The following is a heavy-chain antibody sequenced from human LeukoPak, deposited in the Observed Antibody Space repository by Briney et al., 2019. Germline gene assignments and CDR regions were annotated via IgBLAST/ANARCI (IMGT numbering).Heavy chain of an antibody. J-gene: IGHJ4*02. CDR2: ISGSGTTT. V-gene: IGHV3-48*03. Sequence: GGSLRLSCAASGFTFSSYEMNWVRQAPGKGLEWVSYISGSGTTTYYADSVKGRFTISRDNAQNSLYLQMNSLRAEDTAVYYCARDRTMTPDYWGQGTLVTVSS. CDR1: GFTFSSYE. D-gene: IGHD3-22*01. CDR3: ARDRTMTPDY.